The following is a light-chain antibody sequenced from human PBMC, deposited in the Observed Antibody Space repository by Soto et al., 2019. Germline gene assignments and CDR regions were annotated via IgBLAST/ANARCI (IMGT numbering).Light chain of an antibody. J-gene: IGKJ5*01. CDR3: QHFGSSPPVI. CDR1: QTTSPKY. CDR2: GAS. Sequence: EIVLTQSPGTLSLSPGESATLSCRVSQTTSPKYVAWYQQRRGLAPRLLVYGASKRAAGIPDRFRGSGSGSEFSLTISGLEPEDFAVYFCQHFGSSPPVIFGQGTRLEIK. V-gene: IGKV3-20*01.